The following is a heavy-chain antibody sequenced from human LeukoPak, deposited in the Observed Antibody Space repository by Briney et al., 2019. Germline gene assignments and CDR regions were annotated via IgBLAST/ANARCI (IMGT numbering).Heavy chain of an antibody. D-gene: IGHD3-22*01. Sequence: SETLSLTCTVSSGSISGSDYYWCWIRQPPGKGLEWIGYIYYSGSTNYNPSLKSRVTISVDTSKNQFSLKLSSVTAADTAVYYCARVPDYYDSSGYYYGYWYFDLWGRGTLVTVSS. CDR2: IYYSGST. CDR3: ARVPDYYDSSGYYYGYWYFDL. J-gene: IGHJ2*01. CDR1: SGSISGSDYY. V-gene: IGHV4-61*08.